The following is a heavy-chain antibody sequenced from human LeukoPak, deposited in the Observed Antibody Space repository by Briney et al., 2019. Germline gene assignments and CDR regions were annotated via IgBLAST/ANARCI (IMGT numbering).Heavy chain of an antibody. CDR2: SGGVGGST. CDR3: AKDPKVGY. Sequence: PGGSLSLSCAASGFTFDAYAMHWARHAPGQGLEWVSFSGGVGGSTHYANSAKGRFTISRYNSKKSLYPQMNSLRTQDTALYYCAKDPKVGYWGQGTLVTVSS. V-gene: IGHV3-43*02. CDR1: GFTFDAYA. J-gene: IGHJ4*02.